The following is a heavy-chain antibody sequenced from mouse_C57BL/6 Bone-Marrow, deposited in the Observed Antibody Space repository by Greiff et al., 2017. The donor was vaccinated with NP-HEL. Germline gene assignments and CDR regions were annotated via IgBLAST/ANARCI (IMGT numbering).Heavy chain of an antibody. CDR1: GYAFSSYW. J-gene: IGHJ3*01. Sequence: VQLQQSGAELVKPGASVKISCKASGYAFSSYWMNWVKQRPGKGLEWIGQIYPGDGDTNYNGKFKGKATLTADKSSSTAYMQLSSLTSEDSAVYFCARTSYDGYYAWFAYWGQGTLVTVSA. CDR2: IYPGDGDT. V-gene: IGHV1-80*01. D-gene: IGHD2-3*01. CDR3: ARTSYDGYYAWFAY.